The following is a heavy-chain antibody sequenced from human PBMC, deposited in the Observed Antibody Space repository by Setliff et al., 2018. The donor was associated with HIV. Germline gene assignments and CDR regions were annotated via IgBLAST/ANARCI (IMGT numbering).Heavy chain of an antibody. Sequence: PSETLSLTCTVSGGSISSGSYYWSWIRQPAGKGLDWIVRIYTSGSTNYNPSLNSRVTISVDTSKNQFSLKLRSWTAADTAVYYFARETYYYDNPQYYYYYMDVWGKGTTVTVSS. D-gene: IGHD3-22*01. CDR3: ARETYYYDNPQYYYYYMDV. CDR1: GGSISSGSYY. J-gene: IGHJ6*03. V-gene: IGHV4-61*02. CDR2: IYTSGST.